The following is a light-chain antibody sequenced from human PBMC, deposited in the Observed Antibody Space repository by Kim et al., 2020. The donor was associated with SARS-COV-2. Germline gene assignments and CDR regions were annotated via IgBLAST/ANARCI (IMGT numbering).Light chain of an antibody. CDR3: FSRDSSGTNL. CDR1: SLRNFF. Sequence: VALGQTVRITCQGDSLRNFFASWIQQNPGQAPTLVIYGKNNRPSGIPDRFSGSSSGNTASLTITGAQAEDEADYYCFSRDSSGTNLFGAGTKVTVL. CDR2: GKN. J-gene: IGLJ1*01. V-gene: IGLV3-19*01.